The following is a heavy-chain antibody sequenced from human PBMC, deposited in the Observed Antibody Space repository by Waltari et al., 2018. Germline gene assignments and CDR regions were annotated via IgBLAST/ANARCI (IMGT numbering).Heavy chain of an antibody. D-gene: IGHD3-10*01. Sequence: EVQLVESGGGLIQPGESLRLSCAASGFTFSSYSMNWVRQAPGKGVGWVASISTSRMYKNYADAVTGRFTISRDNARKSLYLEMNTLRTDDTAVYYCARGGSNSGSGSDNWFDPWGQGTLVTVSS. J-gene: IGHJ5*02. CDR3: ARGGSNSGSGSDNWFDP. CDR1: GFTFSSYS. V-gene: IGHV3-21*02. CDR2: ISTSRMYK.